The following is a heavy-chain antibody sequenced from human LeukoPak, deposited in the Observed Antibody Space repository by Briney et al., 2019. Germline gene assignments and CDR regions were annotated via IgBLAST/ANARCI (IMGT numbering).Heavy chain of an antibody. J-gene: IGHJ4*02. D-gene: IGHD1-26*01. Sequence: AAGKVCFSASGYTFTRYGISLMRQAPGQGLEWMGWISAYNSNTNYAQKLQGRVTMTTDTSTSTAYMELRSLRSDDTAVDYCARYFYGGTYYLNYYFDYWGEGTLVTVSA. CDR1: GYTFTRYG. CDR2: ISAYNSNT. V-gene: IGHV1-18*01. CDR3: ARYFYGGTYYLNYYFDY.